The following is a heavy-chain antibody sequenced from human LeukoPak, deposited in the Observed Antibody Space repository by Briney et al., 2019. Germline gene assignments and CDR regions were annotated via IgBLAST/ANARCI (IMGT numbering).Heavy chain of an antibody. V-gene: IGHV4-34*01. D-gene: IGHD6-13*01. CDR3: ASTHLYSSSPLGY. Sequence: SETLSLTCAVYGGSFSGYYWSWIRQPPGKGLEWIGEINHSGSTNYNPSLKSRVTISVDTSKNQFSLKLSSVTAADTAVYYRASTHLYSSSPLGYWGQGTLVTVSS. J-gene: IGHJ4*02. CDR1: GGSFSGYY. CDR2: INHSGST.